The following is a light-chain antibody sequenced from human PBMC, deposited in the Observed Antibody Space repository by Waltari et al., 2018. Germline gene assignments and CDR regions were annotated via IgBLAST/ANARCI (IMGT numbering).Light chain of an antibody. J-gene: IGKJ1*01. Sequence: EIVLTQSPGTLSLSPGERVILSCRVSQGVSRALAWCQQKPGQAPRLLIYGASNRATGIPDRFSGSGSGTDFSLTISRLEPEDFAVYYCQHYVRLPVTFGQGTKVEIK. CDR3: QHYVRLPVT. CDR2: GAS. V-gene: IGKV3-20*01. CDR1: QGVSRA.